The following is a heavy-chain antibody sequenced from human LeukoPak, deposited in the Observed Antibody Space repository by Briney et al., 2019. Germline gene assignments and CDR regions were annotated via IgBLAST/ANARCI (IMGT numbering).Heavy chain of an antibody. CDR3: ARNFIAARRAETRDYYYYMDV. J-gene: IGHJ6*03. Sequence: GGSLRLSCAASGFTFSSYGMSWVRQAPGKGLEWVSAISGSGGSTYYADSVKGRFTISRDNSKNTLYLQMNSLRAEDTAVYYCARNFIAARRAETRDYYYYMDVWGKGTTVTVSS. V-gene: IGHV3-23*01. D-gene: IGHD6-6*01. CDR2: ISGSGGST. CDR1: GFTFSSYG.